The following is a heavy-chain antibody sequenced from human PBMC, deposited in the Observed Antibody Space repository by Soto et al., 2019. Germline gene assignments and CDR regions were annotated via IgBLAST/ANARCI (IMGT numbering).Heavy chain of an antibody. CDR3: AREVTAGLTFDY. CDR1: GFTFRTYS. J-gene: IGHJ4*02. V-gene: IGHV3-48*04. Sequence: EVQLVESGGGLVQPGGSLRLSCAASGFTFRTYSMDWVRQAPGKGLEWVSYISTSSSSMYYADSVKGRFTISRDNAKNLVYLQMNSLRGEDTAVYYCAREVTAGLTFDYWGQGILVTVSS. D-gene: IGHD2-21*02. CDR2: ISTSSSSM.